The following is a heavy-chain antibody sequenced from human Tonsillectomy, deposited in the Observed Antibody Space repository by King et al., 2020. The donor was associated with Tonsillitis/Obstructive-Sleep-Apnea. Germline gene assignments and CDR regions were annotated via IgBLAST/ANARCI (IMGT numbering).Heavy chain of an antibody. CDR2: ISGFNGNT. V-gene: IGHV1-18*01. Sequence: QLVQSGAEVKKPGASVKVSCKASGYTFNSFGISWVRQAPGQGLEWMGWISGFNGNTNYAQNLQGRVTMTTDTSTSTAYMELRSLRSHDTAVYYCARDLMAGYYFDYWGQGTLVTVSS. CDR1: GYTFNSFG. CDR3: ARDLMAGYYFDY. J-gene: IGHJ4*02. D-gene: IGHD5-24*01.